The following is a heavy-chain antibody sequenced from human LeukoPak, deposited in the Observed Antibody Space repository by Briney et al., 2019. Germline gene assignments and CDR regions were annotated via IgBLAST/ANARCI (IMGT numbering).Heavy chain of an antibody. CDR3: AREARYYDILTGYHNYSGVDV. D-gene: IGHD3-9*01. J-gene: IGHJ6*02. CDR1: GFTVSKYY. V-gene: IGHV3-66*01. CDR2: IYGGGTT. Sequence: GGSLRLSCAGSGFTVSKYYMTWVRQAPGKGLECVSAIYGGGTTYYADSVKGRFTISRDSSSNTLHLQMNNLRAEDTAVYYCAREARYYDILTGYHNYSGVDVWGQGTTVIVSS.